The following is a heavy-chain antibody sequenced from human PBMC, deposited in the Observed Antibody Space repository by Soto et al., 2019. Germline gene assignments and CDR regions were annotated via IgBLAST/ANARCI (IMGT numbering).Heavy chain of an antibody. V-gene: IGHV3-15*04. CDR2: IESKTDGGTS. CDR3: SRDTVVEDWFDP. D-gene: IGHD4-4*01. J-gene: IGHJ5*02. CDR1: GFTFSNAW. Sequence: EGQLVESGGGLVKPGGSLRLSCAASGFTFSNAWMNWVRQAPGKGLEWVGRIESKTDGGTSDYAAPVKGRFSISRDDSTNTLYLQMNSLKTDDTAVYYCSRDTVVEDWFDPWGQGTLVIVS.